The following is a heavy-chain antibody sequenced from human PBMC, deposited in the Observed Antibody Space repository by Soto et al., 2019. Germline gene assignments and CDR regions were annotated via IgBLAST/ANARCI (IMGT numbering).Heavy chain of an antibody. J-gene: IGHJ5*02. D-gene: IGHD3-10*01. V-gene: IGHV4-34*01. CDR1: GGSFSGYY. CDR2: INHSGST. Sequence: QVQLQQWGAGLLKPSETLSLTCAVYGGSFSGYYWSWIRQPPGKGLEWIGEINHSGSTNYNPSLKSRVTISVDTSKNQFSLKLSSVTAADTAVYHCARASLWFGPSHNWFDPWGQGTLVTVSS. CDR3: ARASLWFGPSHNWFDP.